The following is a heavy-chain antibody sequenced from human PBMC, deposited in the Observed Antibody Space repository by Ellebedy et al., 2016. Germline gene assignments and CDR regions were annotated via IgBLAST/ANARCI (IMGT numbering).Heavy chain of an antibody. J-gene: IGHJ5*02. CDR3: ARLMFGDHGCFDP. D-gene: IGHD3-10*02. Sequence: ETLSLTCTASGFTFSSHWMTWVRQGPGKGLEWVANLNQDGSEEYYVDSVKGRFTISRDNARKSLFLQMNSLRADDTAVYFCARLMFGDHGCFDPWGQGTLVTVSS. CDR2: LNQDGSEE. V-gene: IGHV3-7*01. CDR1: GFTFSSHW.